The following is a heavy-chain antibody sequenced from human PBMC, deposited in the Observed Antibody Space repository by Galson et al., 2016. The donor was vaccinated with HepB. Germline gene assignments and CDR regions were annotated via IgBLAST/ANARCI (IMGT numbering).Heavy chain of an antibody. CDR2: IIPMFGTA. J-gene: IGHJ4*02. V-gene: IGHV1-69*06. CDR1: EGTFSSYT. CDR3: AGDRPSHAQYYFDY. Sequence: SCKASEGTFSSYTITWVRQAPGQGLEWMGGIIPMFGTANYAQKLQGRVTITADKSTSTAYMELSSLRSEDTAVYYCAGDRPSHAQYYFDYWGQGTLVTVSS.